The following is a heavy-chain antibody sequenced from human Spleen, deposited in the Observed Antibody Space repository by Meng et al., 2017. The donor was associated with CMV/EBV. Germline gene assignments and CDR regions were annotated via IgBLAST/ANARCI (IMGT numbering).Heavy chain of an antibody. J-gene: IGHJ3*02. V-gene: IGHV3-43D*04. D-gene: IGHD3-16*01. Sequence: ETLSLTCASSGFILRHYAMLWVRQGPEKGLEWVSLITSDGSTAYYADSVKGRVTVSRDNSKNSLYLQMNSLRAEDTALYYCARDAFEGVDIWGQGTMVTVSS. CDR2: ITSDGSTA. CDR1: GFILRHYA. CDR3: ARDAFEGVDI.